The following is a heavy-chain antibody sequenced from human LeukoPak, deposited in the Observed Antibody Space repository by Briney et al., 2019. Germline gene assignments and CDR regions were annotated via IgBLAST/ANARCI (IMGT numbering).Heavy chain of an antibody. CDR3: ARAEVLLWFGAFSMEPINDAFDI. V-gene: IGHV3-30-3*01. CDR2: ISYDGFNK. J-gene: IGHJ3*02. CDR1: VFTFSNYA. Sequence: PGGSLRLSCAASVFTFSNYAMRWLRQAPGKGLEWVAVISYDGFNKYYSDSVKGRFTISRDNSKNTLYLQMNSLRGEDTAVYYCARAEVLLWFGAFSMEPINDAFDIWGQGTMVAVSS. D-gene: IGHD3-10*01.